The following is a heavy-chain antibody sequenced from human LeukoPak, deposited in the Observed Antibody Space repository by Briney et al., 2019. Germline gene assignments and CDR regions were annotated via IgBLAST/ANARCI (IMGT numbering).Heavy chain of an antibody. CDR1: GVKFDDYG. V-gene: IGHV3-20*04. D-gene: IGHD3-22*01. CDR3: AGYYYDSSRGFDL. Sequence: RTGGSLRLSCAASGVKFDDYGMSWVRQAPGKGLEWVCDINWNGAWTGYADSVKGRFTISRDNAKNSLYLQMNSLRAEDTALYYCAGYYYDSSRGFDLWGQGTLVTVSA. CDR2: INWNGAWT. J-gene: IGHJ5*02.